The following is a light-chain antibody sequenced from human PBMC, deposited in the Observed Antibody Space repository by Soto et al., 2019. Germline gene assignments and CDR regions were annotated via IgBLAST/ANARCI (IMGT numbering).Light chain of an antibody. CDR2: EGH. CDR1: SGYVGTYSL. Sequence: QSVLAQPASVSGSPGQSITISGTGASGYVGTYSLVSWYQQHPGKAPKVVIYEGHKRPSGVPDRFSGSTSVNTASLTISGLQTDDEAEYYCCLYVGATNYVFGTGTKLTVL. J-gene: IGLJ1*01. CDR3: CLYVGATNYV. V-gene: IGLV2-23*01.